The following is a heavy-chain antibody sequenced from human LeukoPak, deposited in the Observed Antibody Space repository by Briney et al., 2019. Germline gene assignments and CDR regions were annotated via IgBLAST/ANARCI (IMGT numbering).Heavy chain of an antibody. CDR2: IYYSGST. V-gene: IGHV4-59*05. Sequence: PSETLSLTCTVSGGFISTYYWSWIRQPPGKGLEWIGSIYYSGSTYYNPSLKSRVTISVDTSRNQFSLKLSSVTAADTAVYYCASLAVAGTRYFDYWGQGTLVTVSS. CDR3: ASLAVAGTRYFDY. J-gene: IGHJ4*02. CDR1: GGFISTYY. D-gene: IGHD6-19*01.